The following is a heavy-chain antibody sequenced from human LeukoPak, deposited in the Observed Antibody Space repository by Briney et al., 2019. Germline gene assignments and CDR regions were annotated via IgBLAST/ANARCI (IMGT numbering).Heavy chain of an antibody. Sequence: GGSLRLSCAASGFTFSSYAMHWVRQAPGKGLGWVAVISYDGSNKYYADSVKGRFTISRDNSKNTLYLQMNSLRAEDTAVYYCAKDSTYGGNDYWGQGTLVTVSS. CDR3: AKDSTYGGNDY. J-gene: IGHJ4*02. CDR2: ISYDGSNK. V-gene: IGHV3-30-3*01. CDR1: GFTFSSYA. D-gene: IGHD4-23*01.